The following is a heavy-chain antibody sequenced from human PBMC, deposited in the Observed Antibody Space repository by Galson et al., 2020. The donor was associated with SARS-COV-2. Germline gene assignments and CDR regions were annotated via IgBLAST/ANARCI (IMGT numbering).Heavy chain of an antibody. D-gene: IGHD2-2*01. CDR3: ARDIPVVPADDTPHWYDP. Sequence: GGSLRLSCAASGFTFSSYGMHWARQAPGKGLEWVAVIWYDGSNKYYADSVKGRFTISRDNSKNTLYLQMNSLRAEDTAVYYCARDIPVVPADDTPHWYDPWGQGTLVTVSS. CDR2: IWYDGSNK. J-gene: IGHJ5*02. V-gene: IGHV3-33*01. CDR1: GFTFSSYG.